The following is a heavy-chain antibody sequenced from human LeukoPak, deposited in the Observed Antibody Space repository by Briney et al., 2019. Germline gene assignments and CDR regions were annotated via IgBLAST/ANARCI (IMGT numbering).Heavy chain of an antibody. J-gene: IGHJ3*02. CDR2: IYYSGST. V-gene: IGHV4-59*01. D-gene: IGHD3-10*01. CDR1: GASISNYY. CDR3: ARNDGSGSYYNVAFDI. Sequence: SETLSLTCTVSGASISNYYWSWIRRPPGKGLEWIGYIYYSGSTIYNPSLKSRVTITVDTFKNQFSLKLNSVTAADTAVYFCARNDGSGSYYNVAFDIWGQGTMVTVSS.